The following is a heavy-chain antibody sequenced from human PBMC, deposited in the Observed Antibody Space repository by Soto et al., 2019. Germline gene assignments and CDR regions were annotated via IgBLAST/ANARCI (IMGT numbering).Heavy chain of an antibody. CDR3: AKGRWDYGDYYSFDY. V-gene: IGHV3-33*06. CDR2: IWYDGSNK. D-gene: IGHD4-17*01. J-gene: IGHJ4*02. CDR1: GFTFSSYG. Sequence: QVQLVESGGGVVQPGRSLRLSCAASGFTFSSYGMHWVRQAPGKGLEWVAVIWYDGSNKYYADSVKGRFTISRDNSKNTLYLQMNSLRAEDTAVYYCAKGRWDYGDYYSFDYWGQGTLVTVSS.